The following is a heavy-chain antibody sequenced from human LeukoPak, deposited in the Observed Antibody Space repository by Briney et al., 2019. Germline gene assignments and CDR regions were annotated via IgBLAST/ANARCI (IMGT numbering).Heavy chain of an antibody. CDR3: ARQVVAVAGTGYFDY. J-gene: IGHJ4*02. V-gene: IGHV4-39*01. CDR2: IYYSGST. Sequence: PSDTLSLTCTVSGGSISSSSYYWGWIRQPPGKGLEWIGSIYYSGSTYYNASLKSRGTISVDTSKNQFSLKLNSVTAADTAVYFCARQVVAVAGTGYFDYWGQGTLVTVSS. CDR1: GGSISSSSYY. D-gene: IGHD6-19*01.